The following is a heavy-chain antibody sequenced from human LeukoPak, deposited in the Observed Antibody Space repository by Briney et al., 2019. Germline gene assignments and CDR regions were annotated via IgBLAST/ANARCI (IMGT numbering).Heavy chain of an antibody. V-gene: IGHV3-30*18. CDR2: ISYDGSNK. CDR1: GFTFSSYG. J-gene: IGHJ6*02. Sequence: PGGSLRLSCAASGFTFSSYGMHWVRQAPGKGLEWVAVISYDGSNKYYADSVKGRFTISRDNSKNTLYLQMNSLRAEDTAVYYCAKDGHYYYGMDVWGQGTTVTVSS. CDR3: AKDGHYYYGMDV.